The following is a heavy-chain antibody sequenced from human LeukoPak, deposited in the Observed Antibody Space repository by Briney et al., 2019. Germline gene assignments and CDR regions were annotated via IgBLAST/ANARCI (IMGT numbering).Heavy chain of an antibody. Sequence: GASVKVSCMTSGYSFTDYYKHWVRQAPGQGLEWMGWINPNSGGTSSAQKFQGRVTMTRDTSITTVYMEMSWLTSDDTAIYYCARADRLHGGPYLIGPWGQGTLVTVSS. J-gene: IGHJ5*02. CDR3: ARADRLHGGPYLIGP. D-gene: IGHD2-21*01. CDR2: INPNSGGT. CDR1: GYSFTDYY. V-gene: IGHV1-2*02.